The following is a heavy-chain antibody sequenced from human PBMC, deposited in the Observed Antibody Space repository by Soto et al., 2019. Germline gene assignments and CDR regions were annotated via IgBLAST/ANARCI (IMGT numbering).Heavy chain of an antibody. Sequence: SETLSLTCTVSGGSISSGDYYWSWIRQPPGKGLEWIGYIYYSGSTYYNPSLKSRVTISVDTSKNQFSLKLSSVTAADTAVYYCARANRFLEWPRFDPWGQGTPVTVSS. D-gene: IGHD3-3*01. CDR1: GGSISSGDYY. V-gene: IGHV4-30-4*01. J-gene: IGHJ5*02. CDR3: ARANRFLEWPRFDP. CDR2: IYYSGST.